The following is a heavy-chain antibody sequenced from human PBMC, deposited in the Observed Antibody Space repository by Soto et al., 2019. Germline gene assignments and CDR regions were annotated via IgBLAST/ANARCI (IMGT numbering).Heavy chain of an antibody. Sequence: QVQLVQSGAEVKKPGSSVKVSCKASGGTFSSYAISWVRQAPGQGLEWMGGIIPIFGTANYAQKFQGRVTITADKSTSTAYMELSSLRSEDTAVYYCARDSPPNWYYYDSSGYFDYWGQGTLVTVSS. CDR3: ARDSPPNWYYYDSSGYFDY. V-gene: IGHV1-69*06. CDR1: GGTFSSYA. J-gene: IGHJ4*02. D-gene: IGHD3-22*01. CDR2: IIPIFGTA.